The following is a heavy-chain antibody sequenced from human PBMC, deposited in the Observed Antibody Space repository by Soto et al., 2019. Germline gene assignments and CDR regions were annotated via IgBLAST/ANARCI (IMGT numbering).Heavy chain of an antibody. V-gene: IGHV3-30*18. J-gene: IGHJ4*02. CDR2: ISYDGSNK. CDR1: GFTFSSYG. CDR3: AKDLPNYYDSSGYYSGFDY. D-gene: IGHD3-22*01. Sequence: SLRLSCAASGFTFSSYGMHWVRQAPGKGLEWVAVISYDGSNKYYADSVKGRFTISRDNSKNTLYLQMNSLRAEDTAVYYCAKDLPNYYDSSGYYSGFDYWGQGTLVTVSS.